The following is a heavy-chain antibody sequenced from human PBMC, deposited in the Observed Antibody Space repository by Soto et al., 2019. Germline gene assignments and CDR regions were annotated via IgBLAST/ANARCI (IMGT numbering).Heavy chain of an antibody. V-gene: IGHV3-23*01. J-gene: IGHJ4*02. CDR3: ARRGSGSYYDY. CDR2: ISGSGGST. Sequence: EVQLLESGGGLVQPGGSLRLSFAASGFTFSSYAMRWVRQAPVKGLEWVSAISGSGGSTYYADSVKGRFTISRDNSKNTLYLQMNRRRAEDTAVYYCARRGSGSYYDYWGQGTLVIVSS. CDR1: GFTFSSYA. D-gene: IGHD2-15*01.